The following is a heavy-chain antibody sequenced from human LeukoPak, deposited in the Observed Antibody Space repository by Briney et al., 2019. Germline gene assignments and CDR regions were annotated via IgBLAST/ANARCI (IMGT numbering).Heavy chain of an antibody. V-gene: IGHV3-23*01. J-gene: IGHJ6*03. CDR3: AKGPRMIVVFYYMDV. CDR1: GFTFSSHG. Sequence: GGSLRLSCAASGFTFSSHGMNWVHQAPGKGLEWVSGIRGDGVTTYYADSVKGRFTISRDNSKNTLYLQMNSLRAEDTAVYYCAKGPRMIVVFYYMDVWGKGTTVTVSS. CDR2: IRGDGVTT. D-gene: IGHD3-22*01.